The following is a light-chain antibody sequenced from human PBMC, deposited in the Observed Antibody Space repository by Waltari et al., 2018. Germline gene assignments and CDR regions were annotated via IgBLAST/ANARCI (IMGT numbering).Light chain of an antibody. Sequence: DIQMTQSPSSLSASVGDRVTITCRASERIGTYLNWYQQKPGKAPNLLIYAVSNLPSAVPSRFSASGSGRDFSLTISSLQPEDSATYYCQQSYAIPLAFGQGTKVEIK. CDR2: AVS. J-gene: IGKJ1*01. CDR1: ERIGTY. V-gene: IGKV1-39*01. CDR3: QQSYAIPLA.